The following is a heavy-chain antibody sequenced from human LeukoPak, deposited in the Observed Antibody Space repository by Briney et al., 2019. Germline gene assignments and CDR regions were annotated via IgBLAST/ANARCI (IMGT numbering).Heavy chain of an antibody. CDR3: AKNPRGRALNWFDP. Sequence: SETLSLTCTVSGGSINSNYWSWIRQSPGKGLGWIGYIFYSGYTNYNPSLKSRVSISVDTSKNQFSLNLTSVTAADTAVYYCAKNPRGRALNWFDPWGQGTLVTVSS. CDR1: GGSINSNY. V-gene: IGHV4-59*01. CDR2: IFYSGYT. J-gene: IGHJ5*02.